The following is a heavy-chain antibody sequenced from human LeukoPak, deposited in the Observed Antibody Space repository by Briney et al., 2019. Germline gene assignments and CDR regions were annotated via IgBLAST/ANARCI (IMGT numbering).Heavy chain of an antibody. CDR1: GYTFTSYG. D-gene: IGHD5-24*01. CDR2: ISAYNGNT. V-gene: IGHV1-18*01. CDR3: ARLREYYYYMDV. Sequence: ASVKVSCKASGYTFTSYGISWVRQAPGQGLEWMGWISAYNGNTNYAQKLQGRVTMTTDTSTRTAYMELRSLRSDDTAVYYCARLREYYYYMDVWGKGTTVTVSS. J-gene: IGHJ6*03.